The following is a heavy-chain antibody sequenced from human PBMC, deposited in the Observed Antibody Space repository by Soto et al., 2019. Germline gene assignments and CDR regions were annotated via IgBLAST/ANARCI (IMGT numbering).Heavy chain of an antibody. J-gene: IGHJ5*02. Sequence: VQLVQSGTEVKKPGKSLKISCKGSGYFFAGYWIAWVRQMPGKGLEWMGIIYPDNSNTKYSRSFQGQVTISADKSSSTAYLQWSSLKASDTAIYYCARQGAAVPTVPLIWFDPWGQGTLVTVSS. CDR3: ARQGAAVPTVPLIWFDP. CDR1: GYFFAGYW. V-gene: IGHV5-51*01. D-gene: IGHD6-13*01. CDR2: IYPDNSNT.